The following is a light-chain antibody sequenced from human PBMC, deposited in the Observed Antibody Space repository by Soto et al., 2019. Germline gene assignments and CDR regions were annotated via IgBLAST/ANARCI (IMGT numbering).Light chain of an antibody. J-gene: IGLJ3*02. V-gene: IGLV1-40*01. CDR1: SSNIGAGYD. CDR2: GNS. Sequence: QSVLTQPPSVSGAPGQRVTISCTGSSSNIGAGYDVHWYQQLPGTAPKLLIYGNSNRPSGVPDRFSGSKSGTSASLALTGLQADDEADYYCQSYDSSLSGSVFGGGTKVTVL. CDR3: QSYDSSLSGSV.